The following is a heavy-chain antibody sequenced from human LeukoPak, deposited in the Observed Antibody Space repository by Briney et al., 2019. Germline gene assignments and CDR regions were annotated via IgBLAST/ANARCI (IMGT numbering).Heavy chain of an antibody. CDR3: ARLDRADCGSTSCSRGSGAFDI. CDR1: GYRFTTYW. J-gene: IGHJ3*02. V-gene: IGHV5-51*01. Sequence: GESLKISCKASGYRFTTYWFGWVRQMPGKGLEWMGNIYPGDSDTRYSPSFQGQVTTSVDKSISTAYLQWSSLKASDTAMYYCARLDRADCGSTSCSRGSGAFDIWGQGTMVTVSS. D-gene: IGHD2-2*01. CDR2: IYPGDSDT.